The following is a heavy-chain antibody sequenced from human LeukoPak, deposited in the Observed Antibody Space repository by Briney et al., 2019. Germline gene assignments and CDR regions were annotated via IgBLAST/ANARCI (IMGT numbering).Heavy chain of an antibody. V-gene: IGHV1-69*13. CDR2: IIPIFGTA. J-gene: IGHJ5*02. D-gene: IGHD3-16*01. Sequence: SVKVSCKASGGTFSSYAISWVRQAPGQGLEWMGGIIPIFGTANYAQKFQGRVTITADESTSTAYMELSSLRSEDTAVYYCARGGTPGRSNWFDPWGQGTLVTVSS. CDR3: ARGGTPGRSNWFDP. CDR1: GGTFSSYA.